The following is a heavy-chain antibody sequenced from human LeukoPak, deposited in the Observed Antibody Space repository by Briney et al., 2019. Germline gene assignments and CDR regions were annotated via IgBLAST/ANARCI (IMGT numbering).Heavy chain of an antibody. J-gene: IGHJ4*02. CDR1: GYTFTGYY. D-gene: IGHD6-19*01. CDR3: AREQHSSIPGDRALVY. CDR2: INPNSGGT. V-gene: IGHV1-2*02. Sequence: ASVKVSCKASGYTFTGYYMHWVRQAPGQGLEWMGWINPNSGGTNYAQKFQGRVTMTRDTSISTAYMELSRLRSDDTAVYYCAREQHSSIPGDRALVYWGQGTLVTVSS.